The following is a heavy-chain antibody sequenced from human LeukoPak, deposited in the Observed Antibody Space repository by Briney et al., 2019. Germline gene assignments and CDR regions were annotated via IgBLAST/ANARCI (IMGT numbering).Heavy chain of an antibody. CDR2: INPTGDST. V-gene: IGHV1-46*01. J-gene: IGHJ4*02. CDR3: ARHPSPQLHHFDY. D-gene: IGHD2-2*01. CDR1: GYTFTNYY. Sequence: ASVKVSCKASGYTFTNYYIHWVRQAPGQGLEWMGIINPTGDSTSYAQKFRARVTMTRDTSTNTVYIELSSLRSEDTAVYYCARHPSPQLHHFDYWGQGTLVTVSS.